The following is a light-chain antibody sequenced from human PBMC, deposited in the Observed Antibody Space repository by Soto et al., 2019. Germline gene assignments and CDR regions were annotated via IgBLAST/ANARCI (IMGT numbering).Light chain of an antibody. Sequence: DIHMTQSPSTQSETAGDRVTITCRASQSISTWLAWYQQKPGKAPKLLIYGASSLASGVPSRFSGSGSGTEFTLTISSLQPDDFASYYCQQHNGYSESMFGQGTKVDSK. CDR1: QSISTW. V-gene: IGKV1-5*01. CDR3: QQHNGYSESM. J-gene: IGKJ1*01. CDR2: GAS.